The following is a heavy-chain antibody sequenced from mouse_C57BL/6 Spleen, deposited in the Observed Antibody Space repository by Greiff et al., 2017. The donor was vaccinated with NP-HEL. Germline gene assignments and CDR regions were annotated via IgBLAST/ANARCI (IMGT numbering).Heavy chain of an antibody. D-gene: IGHD3-2*02. CDR1: GFTFSSYG. Sequence: EVKLVESGGDLVKPGGSLKLSCAASGFTFSSYGMSWVRQTPDKRLEWVATISSGGSYTYYPDSVKGRFTISRDNAKNTLYLQMSSLKSEDTAMYYCARQGGSSALFAYWGQGTLVTVSA. CDR3: ARQGGSSALFAY. CDR2: ISSGGSYT. J-gene: IGHJ3*01. V-gene: IGHV5-6*01.